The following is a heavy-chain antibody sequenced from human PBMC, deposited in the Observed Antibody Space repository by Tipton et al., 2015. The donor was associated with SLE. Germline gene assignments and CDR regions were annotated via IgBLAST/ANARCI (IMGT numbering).Heavy chain of an antibody. CDR1: GYTFTAYY. J-gene: IGHJ4*02. V-gene: IGHV1-46*01. CDR2: LNPSGGST. Sequence: QSGAEVKKPGASVKVSCKASGYTFTAYYLHWVRQAPGQGPQWMGVLNPSGGSTTYSQEFQGRVTMTRDTSTSTVYMELSGLRSEDTAVYYCARDRGSAYYFDYWGQGTLVTVSS. CDR3: ARDRGSAYYFDY. D-gene: IGHD1-26*01.